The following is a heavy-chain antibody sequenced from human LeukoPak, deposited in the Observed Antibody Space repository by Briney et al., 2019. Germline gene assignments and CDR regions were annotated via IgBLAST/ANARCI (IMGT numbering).Heavy chain of an antibody. Sequence: SETLSLTCTVSGGSISSSSYYWGWIRQPPGKGLEWIGSIYYSGSTYYNPSLKSRVTISVDTSKNQFSLKLSSVTTADTAVYYCAREEGLLFHHHFDYWGQGTLVTVSS. CDR1: GGSISSSSYY. D-gene: IGHD3-3*01. CDR3: AREEGLLFHHHFDY. J-gene: IGHJ4*02. CDR2: IYYSGST. V-gene: IGHV4-39*02.